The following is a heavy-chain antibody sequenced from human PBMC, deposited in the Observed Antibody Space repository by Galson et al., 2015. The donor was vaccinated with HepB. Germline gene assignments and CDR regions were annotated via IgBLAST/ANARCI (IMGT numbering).Heavy chain of an antibody. J-gene: IGHJ4*02. CDR3: ARDRMIVVVIPDY. V-gene: IGHV3-11*01. CDR2: ISSSGSTI. Sequence: SLRLSCAASGFTLSDYYMSWIRQAPGKGLEWVSYISSSGSTIYYADSVKGRFTISRDNAKNSLYLQMNSLRAEDTAVYYCARDRMIVVVIPDYWGQGTLVTVSS. D-gene: IGHD3-22*01. CDR1: GFTLSDYY.